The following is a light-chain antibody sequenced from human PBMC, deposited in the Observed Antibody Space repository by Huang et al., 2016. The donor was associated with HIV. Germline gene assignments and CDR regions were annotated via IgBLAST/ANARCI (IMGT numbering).Light chain of an antibody. Sequence: DIVMTQSPDSLAVSLGERATINCKSSQSGLDNSNNKNCLAWFQQKPGQPSKLLIYWASTRESGVPDRFSGSGSGTDFTLTISSLQAEDVAVYYCHQYYNTPYTFGQGTKLEIK. CDR2: WAS. CDR1: QSGLDNSNNKNC. CDR3: HQYYNTPYT. V-gene: IGKV4-1*01. J-gene: IGKJ2*01.